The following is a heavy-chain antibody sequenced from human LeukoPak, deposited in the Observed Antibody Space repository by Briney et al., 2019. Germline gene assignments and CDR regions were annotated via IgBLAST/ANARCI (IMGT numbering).Heavy chain of an antibody. CDR3: ARARQWLVRENYFDY. CDR2: IYYSGST. V-gene: IGHV4-59*01. Sequence: SETLSLTCTVSGGSISSYYWSWIRQPPGKGLEWIGYIYYSGSTNYNPSLKSRVTISVDTSKNQFSLKLSSVTAADTAVYYCARARQWLVRENYFDYWGQGTLVTVSS. D-gene: IGHD6-19*01. CDR1: GGSISSYY. J-gene: IGHJ4*02.